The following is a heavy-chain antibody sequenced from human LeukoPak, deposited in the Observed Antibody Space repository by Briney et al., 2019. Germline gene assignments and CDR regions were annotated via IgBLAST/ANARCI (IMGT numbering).Heavy chain of an antibody. CDR3: ARGQYYDSSGYPKGYNWFDP. D-gene: IGHD3-22*01. CDR1: GFTFSDYY. CDR2: ISSSGSTI. V-gene: IGHV3-11*01. J-gene: IGHJ5*02. Sequence: GGSLRLSCAASGFTFSDYYMSWIRQAPGKGLEWVSYISSSGSTIYYADSAKGRFTISRDNAKNSLYLQMNSLRAEDTAVYYCARGQYYDSSGYPKGYNWFDPWGQGTLVTVSS.